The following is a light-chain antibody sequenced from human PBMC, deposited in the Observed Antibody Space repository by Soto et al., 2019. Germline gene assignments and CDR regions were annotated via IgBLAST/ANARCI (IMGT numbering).Light chain of an antibody. CDR3: QQSYSTPRT. Sequence: DIQMIQSPSSLSASVGDRVTITCRSSQGISSYVNGYQQPPGKEDQLLIYDASTLQSGVPSRFSGMGSGTDFTLTISSLQPEDFATYYCQQSYSTPRTFGQGTKGDIK. CDR2: DAS. J-gene: IGKJ1*01. CDR1: QGISSY. V-gene: IGKV1-39*01.